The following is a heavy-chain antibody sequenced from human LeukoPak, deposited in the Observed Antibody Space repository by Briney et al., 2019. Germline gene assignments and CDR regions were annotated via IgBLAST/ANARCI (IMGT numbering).Heavy chain of an antibody. D-gene: IGHD1-14*01. J-gene: IGHJ4*02. V-gene: IGHV3-30*02. CDR1: GFTFSSHG. CDR3: AKDKDRTNWYFDY. Sequence: GGSLRLSCAASGFTFSSHGMHWVRQAPGKGLEWVAFIRYDGTNKYYADSVKSRFTISRDNSKNTLYLQMNSLRAEDTAVYYCAKDKDRTNWYFDYWGQGTLVTVSS. CDR2: IRYDGTNK.